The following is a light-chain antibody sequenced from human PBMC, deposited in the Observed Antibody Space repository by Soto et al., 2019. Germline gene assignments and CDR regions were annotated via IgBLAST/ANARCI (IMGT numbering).Light chain of an antibody. J-gene: IGLJ2*01. Sequence: QSARTQPASVSGSPGQSITISCTGTSSDVGAYNYVSWYQQHPGKAPELMISDVSNRPSGVSNRFSGSKSGNTASLTISGLQAEDEADYYCSSYTRSYTVVFGGGTKLTVL. CDR2: DVS. CDR3: SSYTRSYTVV. CDR1: SSDVGAYNY. V-gene: IGLV2-14*03.